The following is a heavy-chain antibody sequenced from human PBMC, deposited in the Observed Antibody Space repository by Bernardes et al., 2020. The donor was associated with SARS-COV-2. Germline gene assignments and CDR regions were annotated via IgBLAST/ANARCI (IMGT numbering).Heavy chain of an antibody. J-gene: IGHJ4*02. CDR1: GFTFSSYA. D-gene: IGHD5-18*01. CDR3: AKDQAAMGPRAFDY. Sequence: GGSLRLSCAASGFTFSSYAMSWVRQAPGKGLEWVSGISGSGGSTYYADSVKGRFTISRDTSKNTLYLQMNSLRAEDTAVYYCAKDQAAMGPRAFDYWGQGTLVTVSS. CDR2: ISGSGGST. V-gene: IGHV3-23*01.